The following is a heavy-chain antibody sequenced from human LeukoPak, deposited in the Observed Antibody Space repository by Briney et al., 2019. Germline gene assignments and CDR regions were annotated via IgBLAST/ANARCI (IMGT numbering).Heavy chain of an antibody. D-gene: IGHD1-26*01. CDR2: FDPEDGET. CDR3: ATAQGVGANNWFDP. J-gene: IGHJ5*02. Sequence: ASVKVSCKVSGYTLTELSMHWVRQAPGKGLEWMGGFDPEDGETIYAQKFQGRVTMTEDTSTDTAYMELSSLRSEDTAVYYCATAQGVGANNWFDPWGQGTLVTVSS. V-gene: IGHV1-24*01. CDR1: GYTLTELS.